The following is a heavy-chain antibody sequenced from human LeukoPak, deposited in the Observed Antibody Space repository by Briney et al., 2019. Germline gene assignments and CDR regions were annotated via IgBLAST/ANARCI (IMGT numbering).Heavy chain of an antibody. V-gene: IGHV3-48*04. J-gene: IGHJ4*02. CDR1: GFTFSSYA. D-gene: IGHD3-10*01. CDR3: ARVAITMVRGVLDY. CDR2: ISSSGSTI. Sequence: GRSLRLSCAASGFTFSSYAMHWVRQAPGKGLEWVSYISSSGSTIYYADSVKGRFTISRDNAKNSLYLQMNSLRAEDTAVYYCARVAITMVRGVLDYWGQGTLVTVSS.